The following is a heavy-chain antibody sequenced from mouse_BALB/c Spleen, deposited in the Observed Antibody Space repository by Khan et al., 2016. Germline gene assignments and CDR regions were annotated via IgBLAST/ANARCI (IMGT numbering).Heavy chain of an antibody. CDR3: AMNTGKDFDY. Sequence: QVQLKQSGAELARPGASVKLSCKASGYTFTSYCMQWVKQRPGQGLEWIGAIYPGDGDTRYTQKFKGKATLTADKSSSTAYMQLSSLASEDSAVYDCAMNTGKDFDYWGQGTTLTVSS. J-gene: IGHJ2*01. CDR1: GYTFTSYC. V-gene: IGHV1-87*01. CDR2: IYPGDGDT.